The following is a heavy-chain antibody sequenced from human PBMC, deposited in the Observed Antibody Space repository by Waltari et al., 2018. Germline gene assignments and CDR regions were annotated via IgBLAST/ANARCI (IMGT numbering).Heavy chain of an antibody. Sequence: EVQLVQSGAEVKKPGESLKISCKGSGYSFTSYWIGWVRQMPGQGLEWMGINYTVHLQTRSSQSVQGELTISADKSISTAYLQWSSLKASDIAMYYGATSEEGITMFGVVILAEYFQHWGQGTLVTVSS. V-gene: IGHV5-51*03. D-gene: IGHD3-3*01. CDR2: NYTVHLQT. J-gene: IGHJ1*01. CDR3: ATSEEGITMFGVVILAEYFQH. CDR1: GYSFTSYW.